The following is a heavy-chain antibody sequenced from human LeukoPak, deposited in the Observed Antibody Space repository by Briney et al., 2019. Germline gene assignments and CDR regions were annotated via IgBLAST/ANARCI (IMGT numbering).Heavy chain of an antibody. Sequence: SETLSLTCTVSGGSISSYYWSWIRQPPGKGLEWIGYIYYSGSTNYNPSLKSRVTISVDTSKNQFSLKLCSVTAADTAVYYCARDAGYSSSWYEGYYYYMDVWGKGTTVTVSS. CDR1: GGSISSYY. V-gene: IGHV4-59*01. CDR3: ARDAGYSSSWYEGYYYYMDV. J-gene: IGHJ6*03. D-gene: IGHD6-13*01. CDR2: IYYSGST.